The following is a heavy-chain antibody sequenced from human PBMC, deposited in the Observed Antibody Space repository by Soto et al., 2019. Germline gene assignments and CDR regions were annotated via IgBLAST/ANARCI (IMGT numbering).Heavy chain of an antibody. CDR1: GFTFSSYW. J-gene: IGHJ6*02. Sequence: GSLRLSCAASGFTFSSYWMHWVRQAPGKGLVWVSRINSDGSSTSYADSVKGRFTISRDNAKNTLYLQMNSLRAEDTAVYYCARDRATVTTVYYYGMDVWGQGTTVTVSS. CDR3: ARDRATVTTVYYYGMDV. D-gene: IGHD4-4*01. V-gene: IGHV3-74*01. CDR2: INSDGSST.